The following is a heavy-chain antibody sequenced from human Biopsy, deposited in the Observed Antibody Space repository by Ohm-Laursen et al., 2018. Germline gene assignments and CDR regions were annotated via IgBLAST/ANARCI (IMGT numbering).Heavy chain of an antibody. CDR1: GGSLNSYY. CDR3: ARGGFGLDGYNSP. V-gene: IGHV4-59*01. D-gene: IGHD5-24*01. Sequence: SETLSLTCTVSGGSLNSYYWSWIRQPPGKGLGWIGYINYSGIAANYNPSLIGRVTISVDTSKHQFSLRLTSATAADTAVYYCARGGFGLDGYNSPWGRGTLVIVSS. CDR2: INYSGIA. J-gene: IGHJ5*02.